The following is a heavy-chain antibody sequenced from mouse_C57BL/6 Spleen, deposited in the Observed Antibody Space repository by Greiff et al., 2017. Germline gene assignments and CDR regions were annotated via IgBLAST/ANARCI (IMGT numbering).Heavy chain of an antibody. CDR3: ARKSTVVGPWAY. D-gene: IGHD1-1*01. V-gene: IGHV1-81*01. J-gene: IGHJ3*01. Sequence: VQLQQSGAELARPGASVTLSCKASGYTFTSYGISWVKQRTGQGLEWIGEIYPRSGNTYYNEKFQGKATLTADKSSSTAYMELRSLTSEDSAVYFCARKSTVVGPWAYWGQGTLVTVSA. CDR2: IYPRSGNT. CDR1: GYTFTSYG.